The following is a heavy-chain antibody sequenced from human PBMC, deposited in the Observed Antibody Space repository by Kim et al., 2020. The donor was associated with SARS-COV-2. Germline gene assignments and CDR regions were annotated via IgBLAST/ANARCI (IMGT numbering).Heavy chain of an antibody. Sequence: ASVKVSCKASGYTFTSYDINWVRQATGQGLEWMGWMNPNSGNTGYAQKVQGRVTMTRNTSISTAYLALSSLRSEETAVYYCARVRSRQGQQLVLGYYYGMDVWGQGTTVTVSS. J-gene: IGHJ6*02. CDR2: MNPNSGNT. D-gene: IGHD6-13*01. CDR1: GYTFTSYD. CDR3: ARVRSRQGQQLVLGYYYGMDV. V-gene: IGHV1-8*01.